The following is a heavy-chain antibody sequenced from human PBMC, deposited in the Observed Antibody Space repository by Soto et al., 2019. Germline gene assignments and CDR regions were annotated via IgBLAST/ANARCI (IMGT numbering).Heavy chain of an antibody. V-gene: IGHV3-33*01. J-gene: IGHJ6*02. CDR2: IWYDGSNK. CDR3: ARADSSGWYGGDYYGMDV. CDR1: GFTFSSYG. D-gene: IGHD6-19*01. Sequence: QVQLVESGGGVVQPGRSLRLSCAASGFTFSSYGMHWVRQAPGKGLEWVAVIWYDGSNKYYADSVKGRFTISRDNSKNTLYLQMNSLRAEDTAVYYCARADSSGWYGGDYYGMDVWGQGTTVTVSS.